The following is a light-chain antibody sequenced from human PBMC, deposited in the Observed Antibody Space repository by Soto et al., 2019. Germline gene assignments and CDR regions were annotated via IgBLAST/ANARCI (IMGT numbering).Light chain of an antibody. CDR2: GIS. V-gene: IGKV3-20*01. Sequence: EIVLTQSPGTPSLSPGERATLSCRASHTISSSYLAWYQQKPGQAPRLLMYGISRRATGIPDRFSGSGSGTDFTLAITRLEPEGCAVYYCQQYVTSAPRTFGGGTKVEIK. CDR1: HTISSSY. J-gene: IGKJ4*02. CDR3: QQYVTSAPRT.